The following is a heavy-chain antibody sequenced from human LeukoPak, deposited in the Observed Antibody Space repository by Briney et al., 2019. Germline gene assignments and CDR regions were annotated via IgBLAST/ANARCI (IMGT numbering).Heavy chain of an antibody. Sequence: GGSLRHSCAASGFTFSSYGMHWVRQAPGKGLEWVAVISYDGSNKYYADSVKGRFTISRDNSKNTLYLQMNSLRAEDTAVYYCAKIPSLDYHDYWGQGTLVTVSS. V-gene: IGHV3-30*18. J-gene: IGHJ4*02. CDR3: AKIPSLDYHDY. CDR2: ISYDGSNK. D-gene: IGHD2-21*01. CDR1: GFTFSSYG.